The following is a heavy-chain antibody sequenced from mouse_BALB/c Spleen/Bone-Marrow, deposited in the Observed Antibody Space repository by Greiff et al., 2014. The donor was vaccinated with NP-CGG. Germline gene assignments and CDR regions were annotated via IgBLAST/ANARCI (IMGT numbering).Heavy chain of an antibody. Sequence: VQLQQSGSELVKPGASVKLSCAASGFNIKDTYMHWVKQRPEQGLEWIGRIDPANGDTKYNPKFKGKATITADKSSNTAYLQLSSLTSEDTAVYYCTSPSFYYDSSYWYFDVWGAGTTVTVSS. CDR1: GFNIKDTY. CDR3: TSPSFYYDSSYWYFDV. D-gene: IGHD1-1*01. V-gene: IGHV14-3*02. CDR2: IDPANGDT. J-gene: IGHJ1*01.